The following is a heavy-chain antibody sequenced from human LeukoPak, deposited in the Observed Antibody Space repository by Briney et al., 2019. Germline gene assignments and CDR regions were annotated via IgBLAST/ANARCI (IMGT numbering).Heavy chain of an antibody. Sequence: GGSLRLSCAASGFTFSSYAMSWVRQTPGKGLEWVSAISGSGGNTYYADAVKGRFTISRHNSKNTLYLQMNSLRAEDTAVYYCAKMVRGVYFDYWGQGTLVTVSS. D-gene: IGHD3-10*01. CDR1: GFTFSSYA. CDR2: ISGSGGNT. J-gene: IGHJ4*02. CDR3: AKMVRGVYFDY. V-gene: IGHV3-23*01.